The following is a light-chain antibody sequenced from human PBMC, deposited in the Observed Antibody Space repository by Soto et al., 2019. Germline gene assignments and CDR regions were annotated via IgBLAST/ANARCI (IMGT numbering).Light chain of an antibody. CDR3: QQFNNWPHT. Sequence: EIGLTQSPANLSKSTGERATLSCRASQSVNQKLGWYQQKPGQAPRLLIYVASYRATGIPARFSGSGSGTEYTLTISNLQAEDFAVYYCQQFNNWPHTFGQGTRLESK. CDR1: QSVNQK. J-gene: IGKJ5*01. CDR2: VAS. V-gene: IGKV3-15*01.